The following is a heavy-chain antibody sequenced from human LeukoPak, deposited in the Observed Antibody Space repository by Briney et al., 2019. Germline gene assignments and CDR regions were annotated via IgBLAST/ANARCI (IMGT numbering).Heavy chain of an antibody. CDR1: GFTFSNYA. D-gene: IGHD6-13*01. CDR3: AKALEQETVIALDS. CDR2: FSGSGGST. Sequence: GGSLRLSCAASGFTFSNYAMSWVRQAPGKGLEWASAFSGSGGSTYYADSVKGRFTISRDNSKNTLYLQMNSLRAEDTPIYFCAKALEQETVIALDSWGQGTLVTVSS. J-gene: IGHJ4*02. V-gene: IGHV3-23*01.